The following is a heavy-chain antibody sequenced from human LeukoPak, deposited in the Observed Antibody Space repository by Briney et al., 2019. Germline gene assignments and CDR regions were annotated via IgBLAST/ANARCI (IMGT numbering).Heavy chain of an antibody. Sequence: GESLKISCKGSGYSFASHWIAWVRQMPGKGLEWMGIIYPRDSDTKYNPSFQGQVSISADKSISTAYLQWSSLQASDTAIYFCARSHSSTLTWFDPWGQGTLVTVSS. J-gene: IGHJ5*02. CDR1: GYSFASHW. CDR3: ARSHSSTLTWFDP. CDR2: IYPRDSDT. V-gene: IGHV5-51*01.